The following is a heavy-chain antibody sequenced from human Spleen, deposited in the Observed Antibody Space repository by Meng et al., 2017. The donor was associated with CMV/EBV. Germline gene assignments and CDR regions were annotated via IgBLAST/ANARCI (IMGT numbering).Heavy chain of an antibody. Sequence: NYGFSWVRQDPGQGLEWMGGIIPIFHTTRYAQRFQGRVTITTDESTSTVYMEVTSLRSEDTAVYYCARNKDIVVVPAAISLAFDYWGQGTLVTVSS. CDR3: ARNKDIVVVPAAISLAFDY. D-gene: IGHD2-2*01. V-gene: IGHV1-69*05. CDR2: IIPIFHTT. CDR1: NYG. J-gene: IGHJ4*02.